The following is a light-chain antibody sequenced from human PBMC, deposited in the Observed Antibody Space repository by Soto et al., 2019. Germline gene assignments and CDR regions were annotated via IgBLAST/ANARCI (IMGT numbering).Light chain of an antibody. CDR1: QSVSSSY. V-gene: IGKV3-20*01. CDR2: GAS. CDR3: QQYGSSPWT. J-gene: IGKJ1*01. Sequence: EIVLTQSPGTLSLSPGERATLSCRAIQSVSSSYLAWYQQKPGQATRLLIYGASSRATGIPDRFSGSGSGTDFILSISRLEPEDFAVYYCQQYGSSPWTFGQGTKV.